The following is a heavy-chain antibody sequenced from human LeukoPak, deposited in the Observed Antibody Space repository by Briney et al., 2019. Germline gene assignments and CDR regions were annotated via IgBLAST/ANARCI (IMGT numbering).Heavy chain of an antibody. CDR2: IKQHGTEK. D-gene: IGHD3-16*01. Sequence: PGGSLRLSCTASGIMFSGYWMSWVRQAPGKGLEWVANIKQHGTEKYYVDSVKGRFTISRDDAKKSVYLQMNSLRVEDTAVYYCASDGGPFDHWGRGILVTVAS. CDR3: ASDGGPFDH. J-gene: IGHJ4*02. CDR1: GIMFSGYW. V-gene: IGHV3-7*01.